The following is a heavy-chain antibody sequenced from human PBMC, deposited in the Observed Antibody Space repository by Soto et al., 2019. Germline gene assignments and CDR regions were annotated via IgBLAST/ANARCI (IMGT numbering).Heavy chain of an antibody. CDR3: AKEFGGGSSQFYFDY. CDR2: ISGSGGST. V-gene: IGHV3-23*01. J-gene: IGHJ4*02. Sequence: GGSLRLSCAASGFTFSGYAMSWVRQAPGKGLEWVSGISGSGGSTYYADSVKGRFTISRDNSKTTLYLQMNSLRAEDTAVYYCAKEFGGGSSQFYFDYWGQGTLVTVSS. CDR1: GFTFSGYA. D-gene: IGHD2-15*01.